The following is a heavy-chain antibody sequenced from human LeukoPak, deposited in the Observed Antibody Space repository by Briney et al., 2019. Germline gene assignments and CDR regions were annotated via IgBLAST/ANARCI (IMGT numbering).Heavy chain of an antibody. D-gene: IGHD3-22*01. CDR2: IYYSGST. CDR3: ARDALYYDSSGYQRYFDL. J-gene: IGHJ2*01. V-gene: IGHV4-59*01. CDR1: GGSISSYY. Sequence: PSETLSLTCTVSGGSISSYYWSWIRQPPGKGLEWIGCIYYSGSTNYNPSLKSRVTISVDTSKNQFSLKLSSVTAADTAVYYCARDALYYDSSGYQRYFDLWGRGTLVTVSS.